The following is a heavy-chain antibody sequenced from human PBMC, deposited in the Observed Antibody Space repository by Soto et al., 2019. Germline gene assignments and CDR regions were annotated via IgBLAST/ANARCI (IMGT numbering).Heavy chain of an antibody. J-gene: IGHJ4*02. Sequence: SEALCLTCGGSGGVFRGYYWAWIRQPPGTGLEWIGEINHSGSTNYNPSLKSRVTISVDTSKNQFSLKLTSVTAADTAVYYCARDKITGLFDYWGQGTLVTVSS. V-gene: IGHV4-34*01. D-gene: IGHD2-8*02. CDR2: INHSGST. CDR1: GGVFRGYY. CDR3: ARDKITGLFDY.